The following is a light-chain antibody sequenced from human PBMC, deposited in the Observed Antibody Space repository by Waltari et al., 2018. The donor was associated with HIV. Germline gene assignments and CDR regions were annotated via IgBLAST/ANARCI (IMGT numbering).Light chain of an antibody. CDR3: VAWDDSLNGWV. CDR2: SNH. J-gene: IGLJ3*02. V-gene: IGLV1-44*01. Sequence: QSVLTQPPSASGTPGQRVTISFSGARSNIGRNTAHWSHPPPGTAPKLLIYSNHQRPAGVPDRFSGSKSGTSASLAISGLQSEDEADYYCVAWDDSLNGWVFGGGTKLTVL. CDR1: RSNIGRNT.